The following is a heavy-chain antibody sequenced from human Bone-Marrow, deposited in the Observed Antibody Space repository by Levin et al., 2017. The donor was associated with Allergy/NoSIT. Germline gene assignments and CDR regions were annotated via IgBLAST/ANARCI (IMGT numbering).Heavy chain of an antibody. V-gene: IGHV3-9*01. CDR1: GFSFDEYA. J-gene: IGHJ4*02. CDR3: AKDFGRRDGYNGFDY. CDR2: TSWNSDSR. Sequence: SLKISCAASGFSFDEYAMHWVRQAPGQGLEWVSGTSWNSDSRRYADSVKGRFTISRDNAKNSLYLQMSSLRPEDTALYYCAKDFGRRDGYNGFDYWGPGTLVTVSS. D-gene: IGHD5-24*01.